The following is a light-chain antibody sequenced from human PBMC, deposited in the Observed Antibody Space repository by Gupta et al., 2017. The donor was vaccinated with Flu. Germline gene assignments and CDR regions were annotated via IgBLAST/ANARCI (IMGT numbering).Light chain of an antibody. CDR3: HVWDPTSEVV. CDR2: DDT. Sequence: SYVLTQQHSVSAAPGQTARITCGGNNIGRKSVHWYQQKPGQDPVVVVYDDTDRPPGIPERLSVSNSGNTATLTISRVEAGDEAYYYCHVWDPTSEVVVGGGTKLTVL. J-gene: IGLJ2*01. V-gene: IGLV3-21*02. CDR1: NIGRKS.